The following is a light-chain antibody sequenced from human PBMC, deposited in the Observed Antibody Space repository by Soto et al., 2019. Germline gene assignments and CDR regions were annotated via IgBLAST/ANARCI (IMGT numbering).Light chain of an antibody. V-gene: IGKV1-39*01. CDR3: HQSYKIPIT. CDR2: AAS. CDR1: QRIDTF. J-gene: IGKJ5*01. Sequence: DIQMTQSPSSLSASVGDTVTVTCRASQRIDTFLHWYQQKAGEAPRVLIYAASSFESGVPSRFSASGYGTEFTTTVNGLQTEDFTTYYCHQSYKIPITFGQGTRLE.